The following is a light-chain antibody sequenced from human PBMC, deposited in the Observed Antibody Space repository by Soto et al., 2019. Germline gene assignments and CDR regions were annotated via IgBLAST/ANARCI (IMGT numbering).Light chain of an antibody. J-gene: IGLJ3*02. CDR2: DND. Sequence: QSVLTQPPSVSAAPGQKVSISCSGSGSNIEINFVSWYQHLPGTAPKLFIFDNDKRPSGIPDRFSGSKSGTSATLGITGLQTGDEADYYCATWDNGLSVVVFGGGTKLTVL. CDR1: GSNIEINF. V-gene: IGLV1-51*01. CDR3: ATWDNGLSVVV.